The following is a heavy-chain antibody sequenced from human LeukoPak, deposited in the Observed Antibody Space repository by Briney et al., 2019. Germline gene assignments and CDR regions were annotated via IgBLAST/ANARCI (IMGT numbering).Heavy chain of an antibody. V-gene: IGHV3-23*01. J-gene: IGHJ5*02. CDR2: ISGSGGST. CDR1: GFTFRIFA. CDR3: VRGYSYGWFDP. Sequence: GGSLRLSCAASGFTFRIFAMSWVRQAPGKGLEWVSTISGSGGSTYYADSVKGRFTISRDNSKNTLYLQMNSLRAEDTAVYYCVRGYSYGWFDPWGQGTLVTVSS. D-gene: IGHD5-18*01.